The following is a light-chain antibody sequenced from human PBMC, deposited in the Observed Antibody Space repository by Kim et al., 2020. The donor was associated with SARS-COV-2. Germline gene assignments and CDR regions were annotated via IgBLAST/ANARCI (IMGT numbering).Light chain of an antibody. CDR3: NSRDSSGNHP. CDR2: GKN. CDR1: SLRSYY. V-gene: IGLV3-19*01. Sequence: VALGQTARITCQGDSLRSYYASWYQQKPGQAPVLVIYGKNNRPSGIPDRFSGSSSGNTASLTITGAQAEDEADYYCNSRDSSGNHPFGTGTKVTVL. J-gene: IGLJ1*01.